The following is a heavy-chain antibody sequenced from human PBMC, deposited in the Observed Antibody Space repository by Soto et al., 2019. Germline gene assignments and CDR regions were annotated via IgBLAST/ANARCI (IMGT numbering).Heavy chain of an antibody. D-gene: IGHD2-2*01. CDR3: ARALGYCSSSICYSYYYYGMDV. CDR1: GGSVSSGIYY. V-gene: IGHV4-61*01. CDR2: IYYSGST. Sequence: SSETLSLTCTVSGGSVSSGIYYWSWMRQPPGKRLEWIGYIYYSGSTNYNPSLKSRVTISVDTSKNQFSLKLISVTAADTAVYYCARALGYCSSSICYSYYYYGMDVWGQGTTVTVSS. J-gene: IGHJ6*02.